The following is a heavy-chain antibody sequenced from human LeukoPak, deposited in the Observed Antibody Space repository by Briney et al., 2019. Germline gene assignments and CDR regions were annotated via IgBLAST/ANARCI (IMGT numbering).Heavy chain of an antibody. V-gene: IGHV1-8*01. CDR3: TRMRGYTYGYWYLDL. J-gene: IGHJ2*01. Sequence: ASVKVSCKAAGYTFSSYDINWVRQAPGQGLEYMGWMNPSSGNTGYTQKFQGRITMTRDTSIGTAYMELSSLKSEDTALYYGTRMRGYTYGYWYLDLWGRGTLVTVSS. CDR2: MNPSSGNT. D-gene: IGHD5-18*01. CDR1: GYTFSSYD.